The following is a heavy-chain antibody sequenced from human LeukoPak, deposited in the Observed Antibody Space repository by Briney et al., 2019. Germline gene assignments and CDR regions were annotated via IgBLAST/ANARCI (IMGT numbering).Heavy chain of an antibody. CDR1: GGTFSSYA. CDR2: IIPILGIA. Sequence: SVKVSCKASGGTFSSYAISWVRQAPGQGLEWMGRIIPILGIANYAQKFQGRVTITADKSTSTAYMELSSLRSEDTAVYYCARGGIVATIPFDYWGQGTLVTVPS. CDR3: ARGGIVATIPFDY. J-gene: IGHJ4*02. V-gene: IGHV1-69*04. D-gene: IGHD5-12*01.